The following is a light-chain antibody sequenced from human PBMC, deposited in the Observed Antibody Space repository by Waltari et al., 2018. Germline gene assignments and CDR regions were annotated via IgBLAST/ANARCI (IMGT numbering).Light chain of an antibody. CDR3: ISYTTSDTMI. Sequence: QSALTQPASVSGSPGQSITISCTGTSSDVGASHYVSWYQQHPGKVPKLIIYDVSHRPSGVSFRFSGSKSDNTASLTISGLQAEDEADYYCISYTTSDTMIFGGGTKLTVL. V-gene: IGLV2-14*03. CDR2: DVS. CDR1: SSDVGASHY. J-gene: IGLJ2*01.